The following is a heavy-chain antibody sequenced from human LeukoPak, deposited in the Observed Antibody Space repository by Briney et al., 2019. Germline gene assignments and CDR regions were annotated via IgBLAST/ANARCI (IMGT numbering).Heavy chain of an antibody. D-gene: IGHD3-3*01. J-gene: IGHJ4*02. V-gene: IGHV3-7*01. Sequence: PGGSLRLSCAASGFIFSNDAMHWVRQAPGKGLEWVANIKQDGSEKYYVDSVKGRFTISRDNAKNSLYLQMNSLRAEDTAVYYCAKYYDFWSGYRPTFDYWGQGTLVTVSS. CDR2: IKQDGSEK. CDR3: AKYYDFWSGYRPTFDY. CDR1: GFIFSNDA.